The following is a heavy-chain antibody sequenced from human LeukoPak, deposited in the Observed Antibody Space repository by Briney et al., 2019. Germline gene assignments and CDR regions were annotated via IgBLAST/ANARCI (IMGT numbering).Heavy chain of an antibody. D-gene: IGHD3-22*01. J-gene: IGHJ4*02. Sequence: ASVKVSCKASGYTFTGYYMHWVRQAPGQGLEWMGWINPNSGGTNYAQRFQGRVTMTRDTSISTAYMELSRLRSDDTAVYYCARDRPGYDSSGYYYEDYFDYWGQGTLVTVSS. V-gene: IGHV1-2*02. CDR3: ARDRPGYDSSGYYYEDYFDY. CDR2: INPNSGGT. CDR1: GYTFTGYY.